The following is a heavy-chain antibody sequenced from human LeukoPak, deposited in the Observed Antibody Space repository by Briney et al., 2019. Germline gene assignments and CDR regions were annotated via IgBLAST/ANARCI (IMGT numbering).Heavy chain of an antibody. J-gene: IGHJ4*02. V-gene: IGHV3-30*18. CDR3: AKDREGQQQLVPLDY. CDR2: ISYDGSNK. Sequence: PGGSLRLSCAASGLTFSSYGMHWVRQAPGKGLEWVAVISYDGSNKYYADSVKGRFTISRDNSKNTLYLQMNSLRAEDTAVYYCAKDREGQQQLVPLDYWGQGTLVTVSS. D-gene: IGHD6-13*01. CDR1: GLTFSSYG.